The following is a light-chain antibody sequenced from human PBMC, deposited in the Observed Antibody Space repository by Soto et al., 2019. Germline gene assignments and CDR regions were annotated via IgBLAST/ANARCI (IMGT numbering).Light chain of an antibody. V-gene: IGLV2-14*01. CDR3: TSYTSSSTPYV. CDR2: DVS. Sequence: QSVLTQPASVSGSPGQSITISCTGTSSDVGGYNYVSWYQQHPGKAPKLMIYDVSNRPSGVSNRFSGSKSGNTASLTISGLQAEDVADYYCTSYTSSSTPYVLGTGTKVTVL. CDR1: SSDVGGYNY. J-gene: IGLJ1*01.